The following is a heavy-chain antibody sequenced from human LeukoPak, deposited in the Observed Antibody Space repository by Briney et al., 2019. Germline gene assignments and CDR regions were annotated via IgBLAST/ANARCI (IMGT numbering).Heavy chain of an antibody. CDR3: ARETGEYYYDSSGYSDY. D-gene: IGHD3-22*01. J-gene: IGHJ4*02. V-gene: IGHV4-39*07. CDR2: IYYSGST. Sequence: PSETLSLTCTVSGGSISSSSYYWGWIRQPPGKGLEWIGSIYYSGSTYYNPSLKSRVTISVDTSKNQFSLKLSSVTAADTAVYYCARETGEYYYDSSGYSDYWGQGTLVTVSS. CDR1: GGSISSSSYY.